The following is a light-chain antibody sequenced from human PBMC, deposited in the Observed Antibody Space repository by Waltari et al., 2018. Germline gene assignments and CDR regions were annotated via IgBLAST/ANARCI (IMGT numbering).Light chain of an antibody. V-gene: IGKV3-20*01. J-gene: IGKJ2*01. Sequence: RASQSRTKMYLAWYQQKPGQAPRLLIYGASSRAAGIPDRFSGSGSGTDFTLTISRLEPEDFAVYYCQQYGSSVLYTFGQGTKLEIK. CDR3: QQYGSSVLYT. CDR1: QSRTKMY. CDR2: GAS.